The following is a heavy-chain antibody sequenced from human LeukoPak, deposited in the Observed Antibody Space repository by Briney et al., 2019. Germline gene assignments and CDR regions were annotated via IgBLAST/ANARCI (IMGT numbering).Heavy chain of an antibody. CDR2: INHSGST. D-gene: IGHD6-13*01. Sequence: SETLSLTCAVYGGSFSGYYWSWIRQPPGKGLEWIGEINHSGSTNYNPSLKSRVTISVDTSKNRFSLKLSSVTAADTAVYYCARGIAAAGHFDYWGQGTLVTVSS. V-gene: IGHV4-34*01. J-gene: IGHJ4*02. CDR3: ARGIAAAGHFDY. CDR1: GGSFSGYY.